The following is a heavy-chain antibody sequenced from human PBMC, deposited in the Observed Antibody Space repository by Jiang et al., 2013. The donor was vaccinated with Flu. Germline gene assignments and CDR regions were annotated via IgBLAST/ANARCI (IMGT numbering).Heavy chain of an antibody. J-gene: IGHJ4*02. Sequence: INWNGGSTGYADSVKGRFTISRDNAKNSLYLQMNSLRAEDTALYHCARDQGSYYGSPHDYWGQGTLVTVSS. CDR3: ARDQGSYYGSPHDY. D-gene: IGHD1-26*01. CDR2: INWNGGST. V-gene: IGHV3-20*01.